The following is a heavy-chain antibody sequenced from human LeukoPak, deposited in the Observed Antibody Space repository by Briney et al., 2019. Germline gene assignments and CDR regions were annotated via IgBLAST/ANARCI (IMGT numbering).Heavy chain of an antibody. CDR2: IWSDGTNT. CDR3: ARDAQRGFDYSNSLQY. CDR1: GFTFNHYG. V-gene: IGHV3-33*01. Sequence: PGGSLRLSCAATGFTFNHYGMHWVRQAPGKGLEWVAAIWSDGTNTYYSDSVKGRFTISRVDSEKTVYLQMKSLRPDDSGVYYCARDAQRGFDYSNSLQYWGQGTPVTVST. J-gene: IGHJ4*02. D-gene: IGHD4-11*01.